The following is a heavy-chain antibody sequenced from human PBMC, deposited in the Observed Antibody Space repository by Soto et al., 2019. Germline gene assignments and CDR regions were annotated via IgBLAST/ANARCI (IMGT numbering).Heavy chain of an antibody. V-gene: IGHV1-18*01. CDR2: INNSNYAT. D-gene: IGHD3-10*01. CDR1: GYTFTNFY. Sequence: QVQLVQSGNEVKKPGASVKVSCKASGYTFTNFYITWVRQAPGQGLVWLGWINNSNYATNYAQKLQGRVTLTTDTSTTTALMELMSLKSDDTAVYFCARDRASVALRAVIPGYYYMDVWGKGTTVTVSS. J-gene: IGHJ6*03. CDR3: ARDRASVALRAVIPGYYYMDV.